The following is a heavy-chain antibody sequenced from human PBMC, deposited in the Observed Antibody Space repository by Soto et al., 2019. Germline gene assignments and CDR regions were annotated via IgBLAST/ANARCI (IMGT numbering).Heavy chain of an antibody. D-gene: IGHD5-18*01. CDR3: ARDRIQLWFCVGAFDV. CDR1: GFTFSSYI. J-gene: IGHJ3*01. CDR2: ISSDGSNS. V-gene: IGHV3-30-3*01. Sequence: GGSLSLSCAASGFTFSSYIMHWVRQAPGKGLEWVAAISSDGSNSGSLDSVRGRFSISRDNSDNTLYLQMTSLSPEDSAVYFCARDRIQLWFCVGAFDVWGHGTMVTVSS.